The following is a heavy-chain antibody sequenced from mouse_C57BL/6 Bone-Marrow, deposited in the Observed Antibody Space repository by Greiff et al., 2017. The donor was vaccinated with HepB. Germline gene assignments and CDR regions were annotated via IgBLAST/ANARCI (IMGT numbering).Heavy chain of an antibody. CDR2: IYPRSGNT. D-gene: IGHD3-2*02. J-gene: IGHJ4*01. V-gene: IGHV1-81*01. CDR1: GYTFTSYG. Sequence: QVQLQQSGAELARPGASVKLSCKASGYTFTSYGISWVKHRTGQGLEWIGEIYPRSGNTYYNEKFKGKATLTADKSSSTAYMELRSLTSEDSAVYFCARGDSSGYWAMDYWGQGTSVTVSS. CDR3: ARGDSSGYWAMDY.